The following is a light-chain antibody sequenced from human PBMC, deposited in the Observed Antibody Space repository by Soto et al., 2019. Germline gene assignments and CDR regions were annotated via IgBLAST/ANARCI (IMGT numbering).Light chain of an antibody. CDR2: EVS. CDR1: SSDVGSYNL. J-gene: IGLJ1*01. Sequence: QSVLTQPASVSGSPGQSITISCTGTSSDVGSYNLVSWYQQHPGKAPKLMIYEVSNRPSGVSNRFSGSKSGNTASLTISGLRAEDEAEYYCSSYSDTTTRVFGTGTKVTVL. V-gene: IGLV2-14*02. CDR3: SSYSDTTTRV.